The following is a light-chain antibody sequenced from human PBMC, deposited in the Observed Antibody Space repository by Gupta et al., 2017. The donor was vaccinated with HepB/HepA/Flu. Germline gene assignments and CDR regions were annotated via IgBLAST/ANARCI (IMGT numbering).Light chain of an antibody. Sequence: QSVLTQPPSASGTPGQRVTIACSSSRPDIGSQTVHWYQQLPGAAPKPLIYNNNPRPSGVPDRFSGTKSGTSASLAISGLQAEDEADYYCAACHGGLICWAFGGGTRLTVL. CDR3: AACHGGLICWA. J-gene: IGLJ3*02. CDR2: NNN. CDR1: RPDIGSQT. V-gene: IGLV1-44*01.